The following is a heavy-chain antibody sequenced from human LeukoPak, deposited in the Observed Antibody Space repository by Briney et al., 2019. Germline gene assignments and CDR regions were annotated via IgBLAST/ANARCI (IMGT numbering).Heavy chain of an antibody. CDR2: IAYNGGRK. V-gene: IGHV3-30*04. Sequence: GGSLRLSCVGSGFRFSGYAIHWVRQAPGKGLEWVALIAYNGGRKDYADSVEGRFTIDRDNSKNTVYLQMNSLRPDDTAIYFCARQEARNYYYEGLDYWGQGNLVTVSS. D-gene: IGHD3-22*01. J-gene: IGHJ4*02. CDR1: GFRFSGYA. CDR3: ARQEARNYYYEGLDY.